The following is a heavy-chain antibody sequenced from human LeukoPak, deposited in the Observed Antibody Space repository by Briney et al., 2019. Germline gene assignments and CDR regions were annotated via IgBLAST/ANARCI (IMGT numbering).Heavy chain of an antibody. J-gene: IGHJ4*02. Sequence: GGSLRLSCAASGFTFSNYWMSWVRQAPGKGLEWVANIRQDGSEKYYVDSMRGRFTISRDNAKNSLYLQMSSLRAEDTAVYYCARSTAGLDYWGQGTLVTVPS. CDR3: ARSTAGLDY. D-gene: IGHD1-1*01. CDR2: IRQDGSEK. CDR1: GFTFSNYW. V-gene: IGHV3-7*01.